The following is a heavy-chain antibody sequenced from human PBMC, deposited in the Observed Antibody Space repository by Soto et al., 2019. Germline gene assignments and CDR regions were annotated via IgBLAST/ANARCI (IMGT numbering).Heavy chain of an antibody. J-gene: IGHJ6*02. D-gene: IGHD6-13*01. CDR3: ARQSSSWYDLYYYGMDV. V-gene: IGHV3-48*03. CDR1: GFTFSSYE. CDR2: INDGGGTI. Sequence: GGSLRLSCAASGFTFSSYEMNWVRQAPGKGLEWVSYINDGGGTIYYADSVKGRFTISRDNAKNSLYLQMNSLRAEDTAVYYCARQSSSWYDLYYYGMDVWGQGTTVTVSS.